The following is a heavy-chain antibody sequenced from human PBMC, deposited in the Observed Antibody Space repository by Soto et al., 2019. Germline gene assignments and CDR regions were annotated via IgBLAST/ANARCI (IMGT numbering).Heavy chain of an antibody. D-gene: IGHD4-17*01. J-gene: IGHJ2*01. CDR3: ARDFDYGDYYWYFDL. CDR2: IIPILGIA. CDR1: GGTFSSYT. V-gene: IGHV1-69*04. Sequence: GASVKVSCKASGGTFSSYTISWVRQAPGQGLEWMGRIIPILGIANYAQKFQGRVTITADKSTSTAYMELSSLRPEDTAVYYCARDFDYGDYYWYFDLWGRGTLVTVSS.